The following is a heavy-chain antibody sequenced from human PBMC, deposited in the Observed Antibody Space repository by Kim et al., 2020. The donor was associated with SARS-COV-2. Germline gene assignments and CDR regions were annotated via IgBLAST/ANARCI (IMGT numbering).Heavy chain of an antibody. V-gene: IGHV1-46*01. CDR1: GYTFTSYY. CDR3: ARDPTLTISDPCDYYYYMDV. D-gene: IGHD3-3*01. CDR2: INPSGGST. J-gene: IGHJ6*03. Sequence: ASVKVSCKASGYTFTSYYMHWVRQAPGQGLEWMGIINPSGGSTSYAQKFQGRVTMTRDTSTSTVYMELSSLRSEDTAVYYCARDPTLTISDPCDYYYYMDVWGKGTTVTVSS.